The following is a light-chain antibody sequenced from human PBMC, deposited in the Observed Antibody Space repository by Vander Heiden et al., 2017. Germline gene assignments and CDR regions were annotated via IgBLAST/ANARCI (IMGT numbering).Light chain of an antibody. J-gene: IGLJ3*02. CDR1: SGSIASND. CDR2: EDN. V-gene: IGLV6-57*01. Sequence: NFMLTQPHSVSESPGKTVTISCTRSSGSIASNDVQWYQQRPGSSPTTVIYEDNQRPSGVPDRFSGSIDSSSNSASLTISGLKTEDEADYYCQSYDSSNHQVFGGGTKLTVL. CDR3: QSYDSSNHQV.